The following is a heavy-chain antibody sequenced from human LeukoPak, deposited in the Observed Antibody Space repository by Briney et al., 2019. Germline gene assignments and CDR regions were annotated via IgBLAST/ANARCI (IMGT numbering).Heavy chain of an antibody. CDR1: GFTFSRYW. J-gene: IGHJ5*02. CDR3: ARKLQLNWFDP. D-gene: IGHD4-11*01. V-gene: IGHV3-7*01. CDR2: IKQDGSEK. Sequence: GGSLRLSCAASGFTFSRYWMSWVRQAPGKGLEWVANIKQDGSEKYYVDSVKGRFTISRDNAKNSLYLQMNSLRAEDTAVYYCARKLQLNWFDPWGQGTLVTVSS.